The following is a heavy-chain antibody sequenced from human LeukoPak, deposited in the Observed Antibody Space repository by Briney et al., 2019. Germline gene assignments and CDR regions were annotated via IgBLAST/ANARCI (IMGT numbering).Heavy chain of an antibody. V-gene: IGHV1-2*06. CDR3: ARGIVGATDLDY. J-gene: IGHJ4*02. Sequence: ASVTVSCTASGYTFTGYYMQWVRQAPGQGLEWMGRINPDSGGTNYAQKLQDRVTMTRDTSITTAYMELSSLRYDDTAVYYCARGIVGATDLDYWGQGTLVTVSS. CDR1: GYTFTGYY. CDR2: INPDSGGT. D-gene: IGHD1-26*01.